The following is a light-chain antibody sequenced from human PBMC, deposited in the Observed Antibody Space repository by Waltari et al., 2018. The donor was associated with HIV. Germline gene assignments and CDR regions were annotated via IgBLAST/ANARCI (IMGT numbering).Light chain of an antibody. CDR3: QSDDSSLSAWV. CDR1: GSNIGAGYD. V-gene: IGLV1-40*01. J-gene: IGLJ3*02. Sequence: QPVLTQPPSVSGAPGLGVTVSCTGSGSNIGAGYDVHWYQQLPGTAPKLLICGNINRPSGGPDRFAASKSGTSASLAITGLQPEDEADYYCQSDDSSLSAWVFGGGTKLTVL. CDR2: GNI.